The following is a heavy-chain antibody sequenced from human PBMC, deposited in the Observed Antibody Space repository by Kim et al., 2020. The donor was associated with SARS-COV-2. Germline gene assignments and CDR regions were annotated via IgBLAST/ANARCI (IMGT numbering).Heavy chain of an antibody. Sequence: GESLKISCKGSGYSFTSYWISWVRQMPGKGLEWMGRIDPSDSYTNYSPSFQGHVTISADKSISTAYLQWSSLKASDTAMYYCARHLGAAAQRPPLYYYYYGMDVWGQGTTVTVSS. CDR3: ARHLGAAAQRPPLYYYYYGMDV. V-gene: IGHV5-10-1*01. J-gene: IGHJ6*02. CDR2: IDPSDSYT. D-gene: IGHD6-13*01. CDR1: GYSFTSYW.